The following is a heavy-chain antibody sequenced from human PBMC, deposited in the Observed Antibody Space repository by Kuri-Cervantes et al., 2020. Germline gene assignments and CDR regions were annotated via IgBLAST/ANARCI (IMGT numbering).Heavy chain of an antibody. CDR3: ATSLTAADVSWFDP. D-gene: IGHD6-13*01. CDR2: IIPIFGTA. V-gene: IGHV1-69*13. CDR1: GGTFSSYA. Sequence: SVKVSCKASGGTFSSYAVSWVRQAPGQGLEWMGGIIPIFGTANYAQKFQGRVTITADESTSTAYMELSSLRSEDTAVYYCATSLTAADVSWFDPWGQGTLVTDSS. J-gene: IGHJ5*02.